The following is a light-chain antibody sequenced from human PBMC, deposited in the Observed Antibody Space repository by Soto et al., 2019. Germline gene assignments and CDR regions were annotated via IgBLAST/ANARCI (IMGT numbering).Light chain of an antibody. V-gene: IGKV3-20*01. CDR2: GAS. CDR1: QSVSSSY. J-gene: IGKJ1*01. CDR3: HQYGGSPRT. Sequence: EIVLTQSPGTLSLSPGERATLSCRASQSVSSSYLAWYQQKPGQAPRLLIYGASSRPTGIPDRFSGNGSGTDFTLTISRLEPEDFAVYYCHQYGGSPRTLGQGTKVEIK.